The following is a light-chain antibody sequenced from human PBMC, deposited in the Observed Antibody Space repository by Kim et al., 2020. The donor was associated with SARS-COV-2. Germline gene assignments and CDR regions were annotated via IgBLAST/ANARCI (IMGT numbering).Light chain of an antibody. CDR2: QDN. V-gene: IGLV3-1*01. J-gene: IGLJ1*01. Sequence: SPGHTARITCSGDKLGDKYACWYQQKPGQSPVLVIHQDNKRPSGIPERFSGSNSGNTATLTISGTQAMDEADYYCQAWDSSTKVFGTGTKVTVL. CDR1: KLGDKY. CDR3: QAWDSSTKV.